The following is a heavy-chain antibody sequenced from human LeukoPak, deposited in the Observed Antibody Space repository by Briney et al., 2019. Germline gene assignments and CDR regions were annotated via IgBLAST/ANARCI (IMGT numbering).Heavy chain of an antibody. J-gene: IGHJ5*02. V-gene: IGHV1-69*04. CDR1: GGTFSSYA. CDR3: AREGGCSSTSCYGKVGWFDP. CDR2: IIPILGIA. Sequence: GASVKVPCKASGGTFSSYAISWVRQAPGQGLEWMGRIIPILGIANYAQKFQGRVTITADKSTSTAYMELSSLRSEDTAVYYCAREGGCSSTSCYGKVGWFDPWGQGTLVTASS. D-gene: IGHD2-2*01.